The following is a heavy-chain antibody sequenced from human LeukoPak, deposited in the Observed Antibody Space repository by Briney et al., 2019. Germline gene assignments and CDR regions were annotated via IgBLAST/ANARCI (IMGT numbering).Heavy chain of an antibody. CDR3: ARVEGSGVAGYFDL. D-gene: IGHD3-10*01. J-gene: IGHJ2*01. CDR1: GFTFSSYW. V-gene: IGHV3-74*01. Sequence: GGSLRLSCAASGFTFSSYWMHWVRQAPGKGLVWVSRINTDGSSTSYADSVKGRFTISRDNAKNTLYLQMNSLRAEDTAVYYCARVEGSGVAGYFDLWGRGTLVTVSS. CDR2: INTDGSST.